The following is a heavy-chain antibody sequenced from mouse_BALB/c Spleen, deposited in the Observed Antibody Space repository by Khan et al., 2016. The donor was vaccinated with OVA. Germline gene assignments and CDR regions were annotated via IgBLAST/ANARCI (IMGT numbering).Heavy chain of an antibody. J-gene: IGHJ3*01. CDR3: ATPGSTYTQSTY. Sequence: VQLQQSGPELVKPGASEKMYCKASGYTLTSYVIHWVKQKPGKGLVWIGYIYPDNDDTKFIEKFKGKATLTSDKSSSTAYMELSRLTSEDSAVSFCATPGSTYTQSTYRGHETRVSVTA. D-gene: IGHD1-1*01. CDR1: GYTLTSYV. CDR2: IYPDNDDT. V-gene: IGHV1S136*01.